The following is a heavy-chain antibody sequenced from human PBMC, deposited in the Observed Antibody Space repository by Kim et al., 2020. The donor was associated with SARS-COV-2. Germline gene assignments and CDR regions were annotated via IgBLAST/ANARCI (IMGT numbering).Heavy chain of an antibody. CDR3: ARIRWERWLQKYYFDY. CDR2: IYPGDSDT. V-gene: IGHV5-51*01. D-gene: IGHD5-12*01. Sequence: GESLKISCKGSGYSFTSYWIGWVRQMPGKGLEWMGIIYPGDSDTRYSPSFQGQVTISADKSISTAYLQWSSLKASDTAMYYCARIRWERWLQKYYFDYWGQGTLVTVSS. J-gene: IGHJ4*02. CDR1: GYSFTSYW.